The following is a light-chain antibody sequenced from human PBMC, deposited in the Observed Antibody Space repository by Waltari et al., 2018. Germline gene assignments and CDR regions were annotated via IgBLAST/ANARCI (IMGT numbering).Light chain of an antibody. CDR3: SSFAGRWI. CDR2: EVS. J-gene: IGLJ2*01. CDR1: GSASTYFDF. Sequence: QSALPQPPSASGSPGQSVTTSCTGSGSASTYFDFVAWYQQHPGKAPKVILYEVSKRSSGVPDRVSGSKSGNTASLTVSGLQAEDEADYYCSSFAGRWIFGGGTKLTVL. V-gene: IGLV2-8*01.